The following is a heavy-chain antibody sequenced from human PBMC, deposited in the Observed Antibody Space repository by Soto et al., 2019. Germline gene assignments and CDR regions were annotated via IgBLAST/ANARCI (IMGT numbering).Heavy chain of an antibody. V-gene: IGHV4-4*02. J-gene: IGHJ4*02. D-gene: IGHD2-2*01. Sequence: PSETLSLTCAVSGGSISSSNWWSWVRQPPGKGLEWIGEIYHSGSTNYNPSLKSRVTISADKSKNQFSLKLSSVTAADTAVYYCARYPYCSSTSCSPWGVSDWGQGTLVTVSS. CDR1: GGSISSSNW. CDR3: ARYPYCSSTSCSPWGVSD. CDR2: IYHSGST.